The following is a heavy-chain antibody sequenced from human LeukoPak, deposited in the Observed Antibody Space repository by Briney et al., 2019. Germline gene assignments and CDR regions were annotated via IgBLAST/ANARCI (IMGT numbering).Heavy chain of an antibody. D-gene: IGHD4-17*01. V-gene: IGHV3-7*01. J-gene: IGHJ3*02. CDR2: IKQDGSEK. Sequence: GGSLRLSCAASGFTFSSYWMSWVRQAPGKGLEWVANIKQDGSEKYYVDSVKGRFTISRDNAKNSLYLQMNSLRAEDTAVYYCARDGYGDYQGVVAFDIWGQGTMVTVSS. CDR1: GFTFSSYW. CDR3: ARDGYGDYQGVVAFDI.